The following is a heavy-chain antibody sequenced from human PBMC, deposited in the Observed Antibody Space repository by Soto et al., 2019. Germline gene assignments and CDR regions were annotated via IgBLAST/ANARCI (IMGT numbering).Heavy chain of an antibody. Sequence: SETLSLTCTVSGGSISSSSYYWGWIRQPPGKGLEWIGSIYYSGSTYYNPSPKSRVTISVDTSKNQFPLKLSSVTAADTAVYYCAGRNSGYDFKGDYWGQGTLVTVSS. CDR1: GGSISSSSYY. J-gene: IGHJ4*02. D-gene: IGHD5-12*01. CDR2: IYYSGST. V-gene: IGHV4-39*01. CDR3: AGRNSGYDFKGDY.